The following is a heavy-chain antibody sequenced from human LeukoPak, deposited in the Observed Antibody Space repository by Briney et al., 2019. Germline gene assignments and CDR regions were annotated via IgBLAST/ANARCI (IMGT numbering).Heavy chain of an antibody. CDR1: GGSISSYY. D-gene: IGHD3-10*01. CDR3: ASYAGFGEYWYFDL. CDR2: IYTSGST. Sequence: SETLSLTCTVSGGSISSYYWSWIRQPAGKGLEWIGRIYTSGSTNYNPSLKSQVTMSVDTSKNQFSLKLSSVTAADTAVYYCASYAGFGEYWYFDLWGRGTLVTVSS. V-gene: IGHV4-4*07. J-gene: IGHJ2*01.